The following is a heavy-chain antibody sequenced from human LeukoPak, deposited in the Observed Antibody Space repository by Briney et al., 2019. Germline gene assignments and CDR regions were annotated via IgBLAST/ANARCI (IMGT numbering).Heavy chain of an antibody. D-gene: IGHD3-22*01. V-gene: IGHV3-15*01. Sequence: GGSLRLSCAASGFTFSNAWMSWVRQAPGKGLEWVGRIKIKADGGTADYAAPVKGRFTISRDDSKNTLYLQMNSLKTEDTAVYYCTTAPYYDTAWKAFDIWGQGTMVTVSS. CDR3: TTAPYYDTAWKAFDI. CDR1: GFTFSNAW. CDR2: IKIKADGGTA. J-gene: IGHJ3*02.